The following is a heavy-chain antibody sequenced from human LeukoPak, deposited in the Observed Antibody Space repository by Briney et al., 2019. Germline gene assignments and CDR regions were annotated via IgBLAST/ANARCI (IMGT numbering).Heavy chain of an antibody. CDR2: IYSGGST. J-gene: IGHJ3*02. Sequence: PGGSLRLSCAASGFTFSSYAMSWVRQAPGKGLEWVSVIYSGGSTYYADSVKGRFTISRDNAKNSLYLQMNNLRAEDTAVYYCARGGAARPDIWGQGTMVTVSS. V-gene: IGHV3-23*03. CDR1: GFTFSSYA. CDR3: ARGGAARPDI. D-gene: IGHD6-6*01.